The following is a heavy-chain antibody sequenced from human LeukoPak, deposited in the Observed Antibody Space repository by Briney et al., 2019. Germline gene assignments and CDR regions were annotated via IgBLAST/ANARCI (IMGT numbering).Heavy chain of an antibody. CDR3: AKETMVTLGSYFHY. CDR1: GFTFSTYG. CDR2: ISHDGGNK. J-gene: IGHJ4*02. D-gene: IGHD4-23*01. V-gene: IGHV3-30*18. Sequence: PGGSLRLSCAASGFTFSTYGMHWVRQAPGKGLEWLAGISHDGGNKYYADSVKGRFTISRDNSKNTLDLQMNSLRAEDTALYYCAKETMVTLGSYFHYWGQGTQVTVSS.